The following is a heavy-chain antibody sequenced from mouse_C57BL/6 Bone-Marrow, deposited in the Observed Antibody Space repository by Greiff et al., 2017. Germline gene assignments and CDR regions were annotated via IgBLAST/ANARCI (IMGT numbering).Heavy chain of an antibody. D-gene: IGHD1-1*01. CDR3: ARGDYWYYAMDY. Sequence: QVQLKQSGAELARPGASVKLSCKASGYTFTSYGISWVKQRTGQGLEWIGEIYPRSGNTYYNEKFKGKATLTADKSSSTAYMELRSLTSEDSAVYFCARGDYWYYAMDYWGQGTSVTVSS. V-gene: IGHV1-81*01. CDR2: IYPRSGNT. CDR1: GYTFTSYG. J-gene: IGHJ4*01.